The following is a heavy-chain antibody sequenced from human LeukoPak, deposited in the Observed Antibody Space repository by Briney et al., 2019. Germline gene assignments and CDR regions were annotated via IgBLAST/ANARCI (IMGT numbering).Heavy chain of an antibody. CDR1: GFTFSSYA. J-gene: IGHJ2*01. CDR2: ISGSGGST. V-gene: IGHV3-23*01. Sequence: PGGSLRLSCAASGFTFSSYAMSWVRQAPGKGLEWVSAISGSGGSTYYADSVKGRFTISRDNSKNTVYLQMNRLRAEDTAVYYCATLSLRSYYFKESLYFDLWARSTLVTVPS. D-gene: IGHD3-10*01. CDR3: ATLSLRSYYFKESLYFDL.